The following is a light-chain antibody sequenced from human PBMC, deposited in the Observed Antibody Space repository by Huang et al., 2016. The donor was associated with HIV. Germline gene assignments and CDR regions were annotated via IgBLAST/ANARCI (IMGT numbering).Light chain of an antibody. J-gene: IGKJ4*01. CDR1: QSISSW. CDR2: EAS. Sequence: DIQMTQSPSTLSASVGDRVTITCRASQSISSWLAWYQQKPGKAPELLIYEASTLEIGVPSRFSGSGSGTEFTLTISGLQPDDFATYYCHQYNSYPLTFGGGTKVEIK. CDR3: HQYNSYPLT. V-gene: IGKV1-5*03.